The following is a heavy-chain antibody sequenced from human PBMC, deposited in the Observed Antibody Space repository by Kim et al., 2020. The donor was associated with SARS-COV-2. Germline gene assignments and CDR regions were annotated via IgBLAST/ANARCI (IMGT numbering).Heavy chain of an antibody. CDR2: ISNSAKYI. Sequence: GGSLRLSCAGSGFSFSSYAMNWVRQAPGKGLEWVAFISNSAKYIYYADSVKGRFTVSRDNAENSVYLQMNGLRADDTGVYFCARDLESGPLQQGCEYWGQGPRVTVSS. V-gene: IGHV3-21*01. D-gene: IGHD1-1*01. CDR1: GFSFSSYA. J-gene: IGHJ4*02. CDR3: ARDLESGPLQQGCEY.